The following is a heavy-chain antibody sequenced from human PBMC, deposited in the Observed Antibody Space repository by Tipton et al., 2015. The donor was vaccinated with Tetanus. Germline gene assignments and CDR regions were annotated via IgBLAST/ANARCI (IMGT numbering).Heavy chain of an antibody. CDR1: GASINAGGYL. J-gene: IGHJ4*02. Sequence: TLSLTCTVSGASINAGGYLWTWVRQHPVKGLEWIGNIYYTDLTSYNPSLNSRVSISVETSKNQFSLRLTSVTAADTAVYFCARGLPREPFYLDYWGQGTLVTVAS. V-gene: IGHV4-31*03. CDR2: IYYTDLT. CDR3: ARGLPREPFYLDY. D-gene: IGHD1-26*01.